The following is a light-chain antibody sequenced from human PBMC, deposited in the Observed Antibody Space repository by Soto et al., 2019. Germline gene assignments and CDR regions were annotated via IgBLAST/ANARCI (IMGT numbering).Light chain of an antibody. CDR2: AAF. CDR3: LQDYTYPWT. J-gene: IGKJ1*01. CDR1: LGIRND. Sequence: AIQMTQAPSALSASVGDRVTITCRASLGIRNDLGWYQQKPGKAPKLLLYAAFSLQSGVPSRFSGSGSGTDFTLTISSLQPEDFANSYCLQDYTYPWTFGQVNKVEIK. V-gene: IGKV1-6*01.